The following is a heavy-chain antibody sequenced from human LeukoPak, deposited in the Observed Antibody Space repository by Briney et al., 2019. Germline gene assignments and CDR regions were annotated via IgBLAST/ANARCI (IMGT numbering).Heavy chain of an antibody. CDR3: ARASKRGKYYFDY. V-gene: IGHV3-33*08. D-gene: IGHD3-16*01. Sequence: GGSLRLSCAASGFTFSSYAMHWVRQAPGKGLEWVAVIWYDGSNKYYADSVKGRFTISRDNSKNTLYLQMNSLRAEDTAVYYCARASKRGKYYFDYWGQGTLVTVSS. CDR2: IWYDGSNK. CDR1: GFTFSSYA. J-gene: IGHJ4*02.